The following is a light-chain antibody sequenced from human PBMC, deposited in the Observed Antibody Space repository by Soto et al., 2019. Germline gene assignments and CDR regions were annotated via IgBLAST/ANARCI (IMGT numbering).Light chain of an antibody. V-gene: IGKV3-20*01. Sequence: EIVLTQSPGNLSLSPGERATLSFRASQSVTSGYLGWYQQIPGQSPRLRIYGASSRATGIPDRFSGSGSGTDFTLTISRMEPEDFAVYYFQQNGSSPVFTFGPGTKVDFK. J-gene: IGKJ3*01. CDR1: QSVTSGY. CDR2: GAS. CDR3: QQNGSSPVFT.